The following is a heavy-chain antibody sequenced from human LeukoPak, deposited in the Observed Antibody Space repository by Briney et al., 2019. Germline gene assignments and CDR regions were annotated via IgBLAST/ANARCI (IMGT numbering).Heavy chain of an antibody. CDR1: GGTFSSYA. V-gene: IGHV1-69*05. CDR3: ASRSSSWYPFDY. CDR2: IIPIFGTA. J-gene: IGHJ4*02. D-gene: IGHD6-13*01. Sequence: SVKVSCKASGGTFSSYAISWVRQAPGQGLEWMGGIIPIFGTANYSQKFQGRVTITTDETTSTAYMELSSLRSEDTAVYYCASRSSSWYPFDYWGQGTLVTVSX.